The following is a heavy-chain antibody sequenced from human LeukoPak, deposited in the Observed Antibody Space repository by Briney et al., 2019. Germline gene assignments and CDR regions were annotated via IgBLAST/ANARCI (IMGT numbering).Heavy chain of an antibody. CDR1: GFTLSDHY. J-gene: IGHJ4*02. Sequence: GGSLRLSCAASGFTLSDHYIDWVRQAPGKGLEWLANILPDGSQKYYVDSVKGRFTISRDNPKNSLYLQFNNLRAEDTAVYYCGRLAHNAWYAIDFWGQGTLVTVSS. V-gene: IGHV3-7*01. D-gene: IGHD2-2*01. CDR2: ILPDGSQK. CDR3: GRLAHNAWYAIDF.